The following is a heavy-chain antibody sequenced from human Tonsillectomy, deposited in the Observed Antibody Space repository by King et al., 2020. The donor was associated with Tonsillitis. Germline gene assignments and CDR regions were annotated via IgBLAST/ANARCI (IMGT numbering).Heavy chain of an antibody. CDR3: ARNYYYVSGSNYGLSSAFDI. Sequence: VQLVESGGGLVQPGGSLRLSCAASGLTFSRYWMHWVRQAPGKGLVWVSRIKSDGSSTNYADSVKGRFTISRDNAKNTLYLQMNSLRVEDTALYYCARNYYYVSGSNYGLSSAFDIWGQGAVVTVSS. J-gene: IGHJ3*02. CDR1: GLTFSRYW. D-gene: IGHD3-10*01. V-gene: IGHV3-74*01. CDR2: IKSDGSST.